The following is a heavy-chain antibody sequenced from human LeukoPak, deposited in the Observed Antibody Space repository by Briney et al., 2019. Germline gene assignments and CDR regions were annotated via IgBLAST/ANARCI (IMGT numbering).Heavy chain of an antibody. J-gene: IGHJ4*02. D-gene: IGHD3-10*01. Sequence: KASETLSLTCTVSGDSINYYYWSWIRQPPGKGLEWIVDIYYSGSTYYNPSLKSRVTISVDTCKNQFSLKLSSVTAADTAVYYCARLWFGENAFDYWGQGTLVTVSS. CDR1: GDSINYYY. V-gene: IGHV4-30-4*08. CDR2: IYYSGST. CDR3: ARLWFGENAFDY.